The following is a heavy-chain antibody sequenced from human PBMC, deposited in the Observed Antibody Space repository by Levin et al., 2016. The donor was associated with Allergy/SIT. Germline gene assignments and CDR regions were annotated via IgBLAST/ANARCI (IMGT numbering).Heavy chain of an antibody. D-gene: IGHD5-18*01. V-gene: IGHV3-23*01. CDR3: AKRNIMNTAMVTY. J-gene: IGHJ4*02. CDR2: ISGSGGST. CDR1: GFTFSSYA. Sequence: GESLKISCAASGFTFSSYAMSWVRQAPGKGLEWVSAISGSGGSTYYADSVKGRFTISRDNSKNTLYLQMNSLRAEDTAVYYCAKRNIMNTAMVTYWGQGTLVTVSS.